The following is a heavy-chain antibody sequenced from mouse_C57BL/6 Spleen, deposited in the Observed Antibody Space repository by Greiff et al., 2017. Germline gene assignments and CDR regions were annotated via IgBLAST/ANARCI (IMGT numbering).Heavy chain of an antibody. D-gene: IGHD1-1*01. CDR2: INPSSGYT. J-gene: IGHJ1*03. CDR1: GYTFTSYW. V-gene: IGHV1-7*01. CDR3: ARGHYYGSSYGYFGV. Sequence: QVQLQQSGAELAKPGASVKLSCKASGYTFTSYWMHWVKQRPGQGLEWIGYINPSSGYTKYNQKFKDKATVTAEKSSSTAYMQLSSLTYEDSAVYYCARGHYYGSSYGYFGVWGTGTTVTVSS.